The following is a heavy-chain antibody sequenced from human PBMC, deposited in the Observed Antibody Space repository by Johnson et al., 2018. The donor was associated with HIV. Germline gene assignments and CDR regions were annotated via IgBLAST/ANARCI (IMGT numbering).Heavy chain of an antibody. J-gene: IGHJ3*02. Sequence: QVQLVESGGGVVQPGRSLRASCAASGFGFSSYGMHWVRQAPGQGLEWVAVIWYDGRNKYYADSVKGRFTISRDNSKNTLYLQMNSLRAEDTAVYYCAKDLDSSSWGAFDIWGQGTLVTVPA. CDR3: AKDLDSSSWGAFDI. V-gene: IGHV3-33*06. CDR2: IWYDGRNK. D-gene: IGHD6-6*01. CDR1: GFGFSSYG.